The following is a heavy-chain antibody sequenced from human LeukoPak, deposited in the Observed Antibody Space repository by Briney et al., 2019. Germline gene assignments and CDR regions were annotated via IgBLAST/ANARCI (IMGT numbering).Heavy chain of an antibody. CDR2: INHSGST. CDR1: GGSLSGYY. Sequence: SETLSLTCAVYGGSLSGYYWSWIRQPPGKGLEWIGEINHSGSTNYNPSLKSRVTISVDTSKNQFSLKLSSVTAADTAVYYCARRDILTGSRLQHWGQGTLVTVSS. V-gene: IGHV4-34*01. D-gene: IGHD3-9*01. J-gene: IGHJ1*01. CDR3: ARRDILTGSRLQH.